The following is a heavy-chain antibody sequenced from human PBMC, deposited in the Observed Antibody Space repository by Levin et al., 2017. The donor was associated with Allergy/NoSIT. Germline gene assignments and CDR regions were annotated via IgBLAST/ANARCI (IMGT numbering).Heavy chain of an antibody. J-gene: IGHJ4*02. D-gene: IGHD3-3*01. CDR1: GFTFSSYE. Sequence: SGGSLRLSCAASGFTFSSYEMNWVRRAPGKGLEWVSYISSTGSTIYSADSVKGRFTISRDNAKNSLYLHMNSPRAEDTAVYYCARQLGNFWSGYNYFDYWGQGTLVTVSS. CDR3: ARQLGNFWSGYNYFDY. V-gene: IGHV3-48*03. CDR2: ISSTGSTI.